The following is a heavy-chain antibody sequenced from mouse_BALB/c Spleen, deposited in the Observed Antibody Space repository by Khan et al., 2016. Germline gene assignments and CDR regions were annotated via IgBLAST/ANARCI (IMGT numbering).Heavy chain of an antibody. CDR3: ERAGRMDN. Sequence: QVQLQQSGAELVRPGTSVKVSCKASGYAFTNFLIEWIKERPGQGLEWIGVINPGSGGTKYNENFKGKVVLTADKSSSTAYMQLSSLTSDDSAVYFYERAGRMDNWGQGTSVTVSS. J-gene: IGHJ4*01. CDR2: INPGSGGT. V-gene: IGHV1-54*01. CDR1: GYAFTNFL.